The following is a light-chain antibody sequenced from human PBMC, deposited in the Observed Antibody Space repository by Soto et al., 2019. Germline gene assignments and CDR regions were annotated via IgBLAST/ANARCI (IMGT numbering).Light chain of an antibody. CDR3: QHYSSYPLT. J-gene: IGKJ4*01. CDR2: GAS. Sequence: EIVMTQSPATLSVHPGERATLSCRASQTITSSLGWYQQKPGQAPRLLIYGASTRATGIPPRFSGSGSGTEFTLTISSLQPEDFATYYCQHYSSYPLTFSGGTKVDIK. CDR1: QTITSS. V-gene: IGKV3-15*01.